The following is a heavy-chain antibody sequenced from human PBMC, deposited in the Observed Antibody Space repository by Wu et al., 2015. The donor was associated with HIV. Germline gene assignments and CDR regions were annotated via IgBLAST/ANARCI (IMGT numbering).Heavy chain of an antibody. CDR1: GYSISGGYY. D-gene: IGHD3-22*01. J-gene: IGHJ4*02. Sequence: QVQLQESGPGLVKPSETLSLTCSVSGYSISGGYYWGWIRQSPEKGLEWIGEINHSGSTNYNPSLKSRVTISVDTSKNQFSLKLSSVTAADTAVYYCARGRTRPTYYYDSSGYLLGHYYFDYWGQGTLVTVSS. CDR2: INHSGST. V-gene: IGHV4-38-2*02. CDR3: ARGRTRPTYYYDSSGYLLGHYYFDY.